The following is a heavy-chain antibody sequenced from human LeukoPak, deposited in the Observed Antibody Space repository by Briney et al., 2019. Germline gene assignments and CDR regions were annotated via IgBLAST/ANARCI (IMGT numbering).Heavy chain of an antibody. CDR3: ARGTLAYRRGY. V-gene: IGHV3-23*01. D-gene: IGHD1-1*01. CDR1: GFTFRSYA. Sequence: GGSLRLSCAACGFTFRSYAMSWVRQAPGKGLEWVSAISGSGGSTYYAGSVKGRFTVSRDNSKNTLYLQMNTLRAEDTAVYYCARGTLAYRRGYWGQGTLVTVSS. J-gene: IGHJ4*02. CDR2: ISGSGGST.